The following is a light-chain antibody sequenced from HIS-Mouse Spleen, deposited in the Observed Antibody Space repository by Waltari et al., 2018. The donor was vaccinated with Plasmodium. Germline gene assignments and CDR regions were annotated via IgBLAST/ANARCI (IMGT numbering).Light chain of an antibody. CDR2: GAS. CDR3: PPSGSSPSP. CDR1: KSVSSSY. Sequence: EIVLTQSPGTLSLSPGERATLSCRASKSVSSSYLAWYQQKPGQAPRLLIYGASSRATGIPDRFSGSGSGTYFTLTISILSPYAFALSSCPPSGSSPSPFGPVTHLYIK. V-gene: IGKV3-20*01. J-gene: IGKJ3*01.